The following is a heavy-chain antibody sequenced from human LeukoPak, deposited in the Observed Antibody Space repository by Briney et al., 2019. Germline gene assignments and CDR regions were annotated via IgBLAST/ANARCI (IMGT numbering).Heavy chain of an antibody. D-gene: IGHD6-19*01. CDR3: AKERNLEIAVAGTIFDY. CDR1: GGTFSSYA. CDR2: IIPIFGTA. V-gene: IGHV1-69*13. J-gene: IGHJ4*02. Sequence: ASVKVSCKASGGTFSSYAISWVRQAPGQGLEWMGGIIPIFGTANYAQKFQGRVTITADESTSTAYMELSSLKAEDTAVYYCAKERNLEIAVAGTIFDYWGQGTLVTVSS.